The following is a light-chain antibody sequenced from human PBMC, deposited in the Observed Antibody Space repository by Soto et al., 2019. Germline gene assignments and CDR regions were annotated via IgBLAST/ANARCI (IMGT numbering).Light chain of an antibody. CDR2: DAS. CDR3: QQYKGYSFYTHS. CDR1: QNVSRR. Sequence: DIQMTQSPATLSASVGDRLTVTCRASQNVSRRLAWYQQKPGKAPKLLIYDASTLENGVPSRFSGSGSGTEFTLTISGLQPDDFATYYCQQYKGYSFYTHSFGQGTKLEIK. J-gene: IGKJ2*03. V-gene: IGKV1-5*01.